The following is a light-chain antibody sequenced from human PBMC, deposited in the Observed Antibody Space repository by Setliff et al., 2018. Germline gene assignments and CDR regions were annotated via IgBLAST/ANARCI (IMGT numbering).Light chain of an antibody. CDR1: SSDIGRYDF. V-gene: IGLV2-14*03. CDR3: CSYTPTMGVV. CDR2: SVN. Sequence: QSALAQPASVPGSPAQSITISCTGTSSDIGRYDFVSWYQHLPGKAPQLLIFSVNNRPSQISDRFSASKSGDTASLTISGLQAEDEAVYYCCSYTPTMGVVFGGGTKVTVL. J-gene: IGLJ2*01.